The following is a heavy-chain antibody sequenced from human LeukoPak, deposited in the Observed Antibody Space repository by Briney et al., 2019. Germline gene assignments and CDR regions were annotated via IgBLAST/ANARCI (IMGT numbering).Heavy chain of an antibody. D-gene: IGHD3-3*01. CDR1: GGSISSGDYY. V-gene: IGHV4-30-4*01. Sequence: PSQTLSLTCTVSGGSISSGDYYWSWIRQPPGKGLEWIGYIYYSGSTYYNPSLKSRVTISVDTSKNQFSLKLSSVTAADTAVYYCARGNFWSGYTYFDYWGQGTLVTVSS. CDR2: IYYSGST. J-gene: IGHJ4*02. CDR3: ARGNFWSGYTYFDY.